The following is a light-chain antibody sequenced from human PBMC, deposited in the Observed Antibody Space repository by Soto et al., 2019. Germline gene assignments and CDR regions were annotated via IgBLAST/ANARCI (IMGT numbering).Light chain of an antibody. CDR3: CSYAGSSSYV. CDR1: RSDVGSYNL. J-gene: IGLJ1*01. Sequence: QAGLRQPASVSWSPGQSITISCTGTRSDVGSYNLVSWYQQHPGKAPKLMIYEGSKRPSGVSNRFSGSKSGNTASLTISGLQAEDEADYYCCSYAGSSSYVFGTGTKVTVL. V-gene: IGLV2-23*01. CDR2: EGS.